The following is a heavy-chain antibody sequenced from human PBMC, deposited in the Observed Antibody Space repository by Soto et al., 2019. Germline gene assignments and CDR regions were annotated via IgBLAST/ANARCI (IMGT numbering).Heavy chain of an antibody. J-gene: IGHJ4*02. CDR3: ARDYYDSSGSKYYFDY. CDR2: IYYSGST. Sequence: QVQLQESGPGLVKPSQTLSLTCTVSGGSISSGGYYWSWIRQHPGKGLEWIGYIYYSGSTYYNPALKSRVTISVATSKNQFSLKLSSVTAADTAVYYCARDYYDSSGSKYYFDYWGQGTLVTVSS. D-gene: IGHD3-22*01. V-gene: IGHV4-31*03. CDR1: GGSISSGGYY.